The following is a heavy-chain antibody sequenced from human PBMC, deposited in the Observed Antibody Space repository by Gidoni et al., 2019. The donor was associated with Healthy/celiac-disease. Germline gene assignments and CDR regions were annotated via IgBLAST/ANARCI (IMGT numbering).Heavy chain of an antibody. V-gene: IGHV1-8*01. Sequence: QVQLVQSGAEVKKPGDSVLVSCKASGYHFTSYDLNWVRQATGQGLEWMGWMNPNSGNTGYAQKFQGRVTMTRNTSISTAYMELSSLRSEDTAVYYCARAPSATMIVVAPQYNWFDPWGQGTLVTVSS. CDR2: MNPNSGNT. D-gene: IGHD3-22*01. J-gene: IGHJ5*02. CDR1: GYHFTSYD. CDR3: ARAPSATMIVVAPQYNWFDP.